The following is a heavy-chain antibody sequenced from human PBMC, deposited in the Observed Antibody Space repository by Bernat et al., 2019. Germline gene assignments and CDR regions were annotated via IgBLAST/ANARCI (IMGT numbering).Heavy chain of an antibody. V-gene: IGHV3-23*04. D-gene: IGHD6-13*01. J-gene: IGHJ4*02. CDR1: GFTFSTYA. Sequence: EVQLVESGGDLVQPGGSLRLSCAASGFTFSTYAMSWVRQAPGKGLEWVSTISGSGVSTYYAGSVKGGFTISRDNSKNTLYMQMNSLRAEDTALYYCAKGSTAAVGLFDYWGQGTLVTVSS. CDR2: ISGSGVST. CDR3: AKGSTAAVGLFDY.